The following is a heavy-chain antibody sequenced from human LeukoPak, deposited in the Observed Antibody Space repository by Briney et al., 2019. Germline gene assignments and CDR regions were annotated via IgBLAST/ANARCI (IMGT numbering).Heavy chain of an antibody. J-gene: IGHJ4*02. D-gene: IGHD6-13*01. V-gene: IGHV3-7*01. CDR2: IKRDGSEK. Sequence: GGSLRLSCAASGFTFSSYWMSWVRQAPGKGLEWVANIKRDGSEKYYVDSVKGRFTISRDNAKNSLYLQMNSLRAEDTAVYYCARGLAAYYFDYWGQGTLVTVSS. CDR1: GFTFSSYW. CDR3: ARGLAAYYFDY.